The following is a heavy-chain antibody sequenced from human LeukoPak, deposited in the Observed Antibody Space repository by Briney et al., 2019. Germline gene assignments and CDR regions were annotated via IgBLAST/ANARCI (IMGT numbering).Heavy chain of an antibody. CDR3: ARWTTTYLDY. CDR1: GYTFTNYY. V-gene: IGHV1-46*01. CDR2: TDPVGGST. Sequence: ASVKVSCKASGYTFTNYYIHWVRQAPGQGLEWMGITDPVGGSTNYAQKFQGRVTMTRDTSTSTVYMELSSLRSEDSAVYYCARWTTTYLDYWGQGTLVTVSS. D-gene: IGHD4-11*01. J-gene: IGHJ4*02.